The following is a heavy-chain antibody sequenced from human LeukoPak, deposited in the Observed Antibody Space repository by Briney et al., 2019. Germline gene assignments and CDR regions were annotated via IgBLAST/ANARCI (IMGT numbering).Heavy chain of an antibody. V-gene: IGHV4-59*08. D-gene: IGHD1-7*01. Sequence: SETLSLTCTVSGDSISNSYWNWIRQPPGKGLEWIGYIDNRENINYNPSLKSRVTILVDTSKNEISLNLRSVTAADTAVYYCARRGELRWDFDLWGRGTLVTVSS. CDR2: IDNRENI. CDR3: ARRGELRWDFDL. CDR1: GDSISNSY. J-gene: IGHJ2*01.